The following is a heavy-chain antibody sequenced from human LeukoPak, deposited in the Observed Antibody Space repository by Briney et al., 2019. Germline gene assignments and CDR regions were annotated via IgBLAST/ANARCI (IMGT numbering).Heavy chain of an antibody. CDR2: INPNSGGT. D-gene: IGHD6-13*01. Sequence: ASVKVSCKASGYIFNGNYMHWVRQAPGQGPEWMGWINPNSGGTKYAQKFQGRVTMTRDTSISTAYMELSRLRSDDTAVYFCARGIAARYWGQGTLVTVSS. CDR3: ARGIAARY. J-gene: IGHJ4*02. CDR1: GYIFNGNY. V-gene: IGHV1-2*02.